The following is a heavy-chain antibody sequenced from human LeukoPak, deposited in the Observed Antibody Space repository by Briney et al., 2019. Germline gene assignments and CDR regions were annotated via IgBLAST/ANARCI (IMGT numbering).Heavy chain of an antibody. CDR3: ARGRSMVRGVITNDY. Sequence: VSVKVSCKASGYTFTSCGISWVRQAPGQGLEWMGWISAYNGNTNYAQKLQGRVTMTTDTSTSTAYMELRSLRSDDTAVYYCARGRSMVRGVITNDYWGQGTLVTVSS. D-gene: IGHD3-10*01. CDR2: ISAYNGNT. CDR1: GYTFTSCG. J-gene: IGHJ4*02. V-gene: IGHV1-18*01.